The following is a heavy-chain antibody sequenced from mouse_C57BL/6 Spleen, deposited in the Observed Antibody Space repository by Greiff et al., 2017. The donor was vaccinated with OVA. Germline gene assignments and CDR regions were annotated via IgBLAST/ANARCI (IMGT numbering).Heavy chain of an antibody. CDR2: IYPNGGST. V-gene: IGHV1-64*01. CDR3: ARDTTVVATEGFAY. CDR1: GYTFTDYR. Sequence: QVQLQQPGAELVKPGASVKLSCKASGYTFTDYRIHWVKQRPGQGLEWIGMIYPNGGSTNYNEKFKGKATLTADKSSSTAYMQLNSLTSEDSAVYFCARDTTVVATEGFAYWGQGTLVTVSA. J-gene: IGHJ3*01. D-gene: IGHD1-1*01.